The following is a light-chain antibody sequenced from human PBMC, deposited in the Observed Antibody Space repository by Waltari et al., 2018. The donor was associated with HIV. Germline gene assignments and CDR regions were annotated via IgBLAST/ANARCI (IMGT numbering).Light chain of an antibody. CDR2: NSN. J-gene: IGLJ2*01. CDR1: SSNIGTHE. V-gene: IGLV1-40*01. CDR3: QSSDSTLSGSV. Sequence: QSVLTQPPSVSGAPGQRVTLSCTGTSSNIGTHEVHWYQQFPGAAPRPLIDNSNNRPSGGPDRFSSSKSGTSASPAITGLQADDEAYYYCQSSDSTLSGSVFGGGTKLTVL.